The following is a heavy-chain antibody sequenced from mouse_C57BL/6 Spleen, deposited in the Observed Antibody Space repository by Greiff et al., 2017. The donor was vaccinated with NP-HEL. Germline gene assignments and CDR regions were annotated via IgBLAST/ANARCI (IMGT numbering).Heavy chain of an antibody. V-gene: IGHV1-55*01. CDR3: ARQSQFTTTSGDY. CDR1: GYTFTSYW. CDR2: IYPGSGST. D-gene: IGHD1-1*01. Sequence: QVQLQQPGAELVKPGASVKMSCKASGYTFTSYWITWVKQRPGQGLEWIGDIYPGSGSTNYNEKFKSKATLTVDTSSSTAYMQLSSLTSEDSAVYYCARQSQFTTTSGDYWGQGTTLTVSS. J-gene: IGHJ2*01.